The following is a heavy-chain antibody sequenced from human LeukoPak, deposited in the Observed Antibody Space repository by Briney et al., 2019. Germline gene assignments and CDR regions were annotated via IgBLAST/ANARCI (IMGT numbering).Heavy chain of an antibody. V-gene: IGHV4-38-2*01. CDR1: GYSISSGYY. Sequence: PETLSLTCAVSGYSISSGYYWGWIRQPPGKGLEWIGSIYHSGSTYYNPSLKSRVTISVDTSKNQFSLKLSSVTAADTAVYYCARVSDSSGNHLGDWGQGTLVTVSS. CDR3: ARVSDSSGNHLGD. D-gene: IGHD3-22*01. J-gene: IGHJ4*02. CDR2: IYHSGST.